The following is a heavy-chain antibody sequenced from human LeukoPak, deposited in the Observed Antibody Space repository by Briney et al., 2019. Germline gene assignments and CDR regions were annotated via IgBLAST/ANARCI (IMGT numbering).Heavy chain of an antibody. V-gene: IGHV4-34*01. CDR1: GGSHSGYY. CDR3: ARQWLVSPLFDY. CDR2: INHSGST. D-gene: IGHD6-19*01. J-gene: IGHJ4*02. Sequence: PSETLSLTCAVYGGSHSGYYWSWIRQPPGKGLEWIGEINHSGSTNYNPSLKSRVTISVDTSKNQLSLKLSSMTAADTAVYYCARQWLVSPLFDYWGQGTLVTVSS.